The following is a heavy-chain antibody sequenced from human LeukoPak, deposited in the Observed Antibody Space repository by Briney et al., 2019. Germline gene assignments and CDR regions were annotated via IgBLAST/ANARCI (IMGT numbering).Heavy chain of an antibody. Sequence: SETLSLTCTVSGDSISSGAYAWTWIRQSPGKGLEWIGYVYNSGGTHYNTSLKSRLSISADMSQNKFSLNLSSVTAADTAVYYCARYEYARSDNTGLRYFHHWGQGTLVTVSS. D-gene: IGHD3-16*01. V-gene: IGHV4-30-4*01. CDR1: GDSISSGAYA. CDR3: ARYEYARSDNTGLRYFHH. J-gene: IGHJ1*01. CDR2: VYNSGGT.